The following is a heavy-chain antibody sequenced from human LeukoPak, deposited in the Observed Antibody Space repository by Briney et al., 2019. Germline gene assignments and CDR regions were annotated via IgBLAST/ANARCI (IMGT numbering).Heavy chain of an antibody. Sequence: SETLSLTCAVSGYSISSGYYWGWIRQPPGKGLEWIGSIYCTGETHYNPSLKSRLTMSVDTSKNQFSLKLNSLTAADTAVYYCARGRSGYGGNSGIASCDYWGQGTLVTVSS. J-gene: IGHJ4*02. D-gene: IGHD4-23*01. CDR1: GYSISSGYY. CDR3: ARGRSGYGGNSGIASCDY. CDR2: IYCTGET. V-gene: IGHV4-38-2*01.